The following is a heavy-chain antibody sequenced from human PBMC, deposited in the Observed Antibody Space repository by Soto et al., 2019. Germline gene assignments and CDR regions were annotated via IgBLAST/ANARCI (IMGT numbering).Heavy chain of an antibody. V-gene: IGHV4-30-4*01. CDR2: IYYSGST. CDR1: GGSISSGDYY. CDR3: ARYSSSWYNWFDP. Sequence: KPSETLSLTCTVSGGSISSGDYYWSWIRQPPGKGLEWIGYIYYSGSTYYNPSLKSRVTISVDTSKNQFSLKLSSVTAADTAVYYCARYSSSWYNWFDPWGQGTLVTVSS. J-gene: IGHJ5*02. D-gene: IGHD6-13*01.